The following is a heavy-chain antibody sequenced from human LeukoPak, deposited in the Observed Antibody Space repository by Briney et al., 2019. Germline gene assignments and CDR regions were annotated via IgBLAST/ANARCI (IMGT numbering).Heavy chain of an antibody. CDR2: ISGSGGST. D-gene: IGHD3-22*01. V-gene: IGHV3-23*01. CDR3: AKGYPDSSGYNYFDY. J-gene: IGHJ4*02. CDR1: GFTFGSYA. Sequence: GGSLRLSCAASGFTFGSYAMSWVRQAPGKGLEWVSAISGSGGSTYYADSVEGRFTISRDNSKNTLYLQMNSLRAENTAVYYCAKGYPDSSGYNYFDYWGQGTLVTVSS.